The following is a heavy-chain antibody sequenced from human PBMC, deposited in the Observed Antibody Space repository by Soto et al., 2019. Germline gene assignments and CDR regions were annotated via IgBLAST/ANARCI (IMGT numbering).Heavy chain of an antibody. J-gene: IGHJ4*01. Sequence: GGSLRLSCAASGFTFSNAWLHWVRLAPGTGLEWVGRIIHKAEGGTADYAAPVKGRFTISRDDSQSTLYLQMNNLNTDDTAIYYSATWGGTSGCYDFDFRGQRNQLTISS. D-gene: IGHD6-19*01. CDR2: IIHKAEGGTA. V-gene: IGHV3-15*07. CDR1: GFTFSNAW. CDR3: ATWGGTSGCYDFDF.